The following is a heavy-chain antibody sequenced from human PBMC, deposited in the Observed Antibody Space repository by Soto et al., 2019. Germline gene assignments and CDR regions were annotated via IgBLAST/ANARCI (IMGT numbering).Heavy chain of an antibody. CDR1: GFSVSNYA. CDR3: TKDRYDNFPHNWFSEY. J-gene: IGHJ4*02. V-gene: IGHV3-23*01. Sequence: EVQLLESGGGLVQPGGSLRLSCAASGFSVSNYAMSWARQAPGKGLEWVSSTSQTGGNTYYPDSVKGRFTISRDFSENTVYLQMDRLTAEDTAVYFCTKDRYDNFPHNWFSEYWGQGILVTVSS. D-gene: IGHD3-9*01. CDR2: TSQTGGNT.